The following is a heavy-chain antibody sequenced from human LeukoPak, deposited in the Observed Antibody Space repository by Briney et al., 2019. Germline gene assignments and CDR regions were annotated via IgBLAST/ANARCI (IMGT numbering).Heavy chain of an antibody. Sequence: HPGGSLRLSCAASGFTFSIYAMSWVRQAPGKGLEWVPSISGSGGSTHYADSVKGRFTISRDNSKNTLYLQMNSLRAEDTAVYYCARAGNIRFDYWGQGALVTVSS. CDR3: ARAGNIRFDY. D-gene: IGHD1/OR15-1a*01. CDR1: GFTFSIYA. V-gene: IGHV3-23*01. J-gene: IGHJ4*02. CDR2: ISGSGGST.